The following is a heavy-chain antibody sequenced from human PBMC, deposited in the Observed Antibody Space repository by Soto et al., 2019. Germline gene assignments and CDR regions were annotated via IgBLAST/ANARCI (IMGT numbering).Heavy chain of an antibody. CDR3: ARDASYYSLWRGYYPSRNGMDV. CDR2: IWYDGSNK. V-gene: IGHV3-33*01. CDR1: GFTFSSFG. Sequence: VQVVESGGGVVQPGRSLRLSCAASGFTFSSFGMHWVRQAPGKGLECVSLIWYDGSNKSYGDSVKGRFTISRDNSWNTVYLQMNSLRADDTAVYYCARDASYYSLWRGYYPSRNGMDVWGQGTKVTVSS. D-gene: IGHD3-3*01. J-gene: IGHJ6*02.